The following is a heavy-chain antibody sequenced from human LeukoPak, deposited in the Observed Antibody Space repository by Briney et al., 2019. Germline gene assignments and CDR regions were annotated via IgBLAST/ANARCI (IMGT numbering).Heavy chain of an antibody. Sequence: SETLSLTCSVSGGSIRSYSHYWGWIRQSPGKGLEWIGSIYHSGTTFYNSSLKSRLTISIDTSKNQFSLKLSSVTAADTAVYYCARAGGVKTAALDLDYWGQGTLVTVSS. J-gene: IGHJ4*02. D-gene: IGHD6-25*01. CDR1: GGSIRSYSHY. V-gene: IGHV4-39*07. CDR3: ARAGGVKTAALDLDY. CDR2: IYHSGTT.